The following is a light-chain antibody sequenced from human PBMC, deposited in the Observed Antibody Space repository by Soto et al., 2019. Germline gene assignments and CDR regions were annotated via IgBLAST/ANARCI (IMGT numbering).Light chain of an antibody. Sequence: DIQMTQSPSTLSASVGDRVTITCRASRSAGEWLAWYQQKPGKAPKLLIYEVSRLNSGVPSRFSAGGSETEFSLTIYSLQPDDFAIYYCQQFNSVPYTFGPGTKVEIK. J-gene: IGKJ2*01. CDR1: RSAGEW. CDR2: EVS. CDR3: QQFNSVPYT. V-gene: IGKV1-5*03.